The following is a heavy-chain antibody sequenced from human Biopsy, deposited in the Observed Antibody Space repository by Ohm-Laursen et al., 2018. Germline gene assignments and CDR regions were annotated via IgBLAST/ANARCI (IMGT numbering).Heavy chain of an antibody. CDR3: ARGEGSSWFDP. J-gene: IGHJ5*02. CDR1: GDSFTSYA. CDR2: IIPIPNVA. Sequence: SVKVSCKASGDSFTSYAIGWVRQAPGQGLEWMGGIIPIPNVATYAQKFQGRITITADESTSTAYMELNSLTSDDTAVYFCARGEGSSWFDPWGHGTLITVSS. V-gene: IGHV1-69*10. D-gene: IGHD1-26*01.